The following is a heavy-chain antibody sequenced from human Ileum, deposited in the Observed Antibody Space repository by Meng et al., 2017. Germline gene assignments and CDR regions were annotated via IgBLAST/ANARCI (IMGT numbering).Heavy chain of an antibody. CDR3: AREDYFGRGVIDALDM. Sequence: GGSLRLSCAASGFTFSGYPMHWVRQAPGKGRGWVTVISKDGSYGFDADVVKGRFTISRDNSKNTVYMQMNSLRPEDTAVYYCAREDYFGRGVIDALDMWGQGTMVTVSS. D-gene: IGHD3-10*01. J-gene: IGHJ3*02. V-gene: IGHV3-30*01. CDR1: GFTFSGYP. CDR2: ISKDGSYG.